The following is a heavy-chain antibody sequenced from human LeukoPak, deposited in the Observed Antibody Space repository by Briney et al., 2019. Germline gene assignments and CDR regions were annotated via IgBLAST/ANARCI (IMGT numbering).Heavy chain of an antibody. Sequence: PGGSLRLSCAASGFTFSNAWMSWVRQAPGKGLEWVSYISSSGSTIYYADSVKGRFTISRDNAKNSLYLQMNSLRAEDTAVYYCAELGITMIGGVWGKGTTVTISS. J-gene: IGHJ6*04. CDR3: AELGITMIGGV. CDR1: GFTFSNAW. CDR2: ISSSGSTI. D-gene: IGHD3-10*02. V-gene: IGHV3-11*04.